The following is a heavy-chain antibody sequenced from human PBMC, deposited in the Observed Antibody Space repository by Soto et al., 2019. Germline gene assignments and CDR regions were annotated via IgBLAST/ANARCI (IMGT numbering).Heavy chain of an antibody. V-gene: IGHV3-33*01. CDR2: IWYDGSNK. J-gene: IGHJ4*02. CDR3: ARDVLTCRYFDY. Sequence: QVQLVESGGGVVQPGRSLRLSCAASGFTFSSYGMHWVRQAPGKGLDWVADIWYDGSNKYYADSVKGRITNSRDNSKNTLYLQMTSLRADDTAVYSCARDVLTCRYFDYWGQGTLVTVSS. D-gene: IGHD2-15*01. CDR1: GFTFSSYG.